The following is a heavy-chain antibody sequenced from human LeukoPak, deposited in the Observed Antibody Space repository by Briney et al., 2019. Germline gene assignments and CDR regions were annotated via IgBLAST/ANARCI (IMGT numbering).Heavy chain of an antibody. CDR1: GFTFSSNW. Sequence: GGSLRLSCAASGFTFSSNWMHWVRQAPGKGLVWVSRINTDGSSRGYPDSVEGRFTISRDNAKNTLYLQMDSLRAEDTAVYYCTRPQDAYNSFDSWGQGTLVTVSS. V-gene: IGHV3-74*01. J-gene: IGHJ4*02. CDR3: TRPQDAYNSFDS. CDR2: INTDGSSR. D-gene: IGHD5-24*01.